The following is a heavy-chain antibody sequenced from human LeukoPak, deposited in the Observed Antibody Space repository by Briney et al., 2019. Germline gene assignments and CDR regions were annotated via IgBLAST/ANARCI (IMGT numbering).Heavy chain of an antibody. CDR3: ARVSARQGLDY. CDR2: IYYNGST. V-gene: IGHV4-59*01. CDR1: GRSISSYY. Sequence: SETLSLTCTVSGRSISSYYWNWIRQPPGKGLEWIGYIYYNGSTNYNPSLKSRVTISVDTSKNRFSLKLSSVTAADTAVYYCARVSARQGLDYWGQGTLVTVSS. J-gene: IGHJ4*02.